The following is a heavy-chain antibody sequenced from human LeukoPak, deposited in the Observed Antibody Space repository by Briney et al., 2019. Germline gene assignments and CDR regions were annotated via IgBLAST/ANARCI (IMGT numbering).Heavy chain of an antibody. V-gene: IGHV3-30-3*01. CDR2: ISYDGSNK. J-gene: IGHJ6*02. CDR1: GFTFSSYA. Sequence: GGSLRLSCAASGFTFSSYAMHRVRQAPGKGLEWVAVISYDGSNKYYADSVKGRFTISRDNSKNTLYLQMNSLRAEDTAVCYCARDRGSSGWYGMDVWGQGTTVTVSS. D-gene: IGHD6-19*01. CDR3: ARDRGSSGWYGMDV.